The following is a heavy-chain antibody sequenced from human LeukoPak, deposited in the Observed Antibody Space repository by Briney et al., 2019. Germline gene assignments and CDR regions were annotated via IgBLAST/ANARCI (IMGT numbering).Heavy chain of an antibody. CDR2: IQGDGRMT. J-gene: IGHJ6*02. CDR3: ANALTGDPRLLDPLMDV. CDR1: GFIVTGHG. V-gene: IGHV3-30*02. D-gene: IGHD3/OR15-3a*01. Sequence: GGSLRLSCLASGFIVTGHGMHWVRQAPGKGLEWVAFIQGDGRMTWYADSVRGRFSISRDDSKNTVYLQMDSLRPEDTAVYYCANALTGDPRLLDPLMDVWGQGTTVIVSS.